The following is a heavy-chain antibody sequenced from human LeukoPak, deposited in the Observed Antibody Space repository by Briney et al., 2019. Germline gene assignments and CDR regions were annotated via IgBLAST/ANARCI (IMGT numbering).Heavy chain of an antibody. CDR1: GFTFSDSW. CDR2: IKQDGSEK. V-gene: IGHV3-7*01. Sequence: GGSLTLSCAASGFTFSDSWMTWVRQAPGKGLEWVANIKQDGSEKYYVDSVKGRFTISRDNAKNSLYVQMNNLRAEDTAVYYCARARRADCSSTSCYRDYYYYYYMDVWGKGTTVTVSS. CDR3: ARARRADCSSTSCYRDYYYYYYMDV. D-gene: IGHD2-2*02. J-gene: IGHJ6*03.